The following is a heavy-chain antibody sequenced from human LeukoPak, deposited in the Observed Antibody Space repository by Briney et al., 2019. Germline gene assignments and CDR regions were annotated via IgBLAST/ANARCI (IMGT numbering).Heavy chain of an antibody. V-gene: IGHV4-59*01. Sequence: GSLRLSCAASGFTFSSYAMSWIRQPPGKGLEWIGYIYYSGSTNYNPSLKSRVTISVDTSKNQFSLKLSSVTAADTAVYYCASSDYGDPLRYWGQGTLVTVSS. J-gene: IGHJ4*02. D-gene: IGHD4-17*01. CDR3: ASSDYGDPLRY. CDR2: IYYSGST. CDR1: GFTFSSYA.